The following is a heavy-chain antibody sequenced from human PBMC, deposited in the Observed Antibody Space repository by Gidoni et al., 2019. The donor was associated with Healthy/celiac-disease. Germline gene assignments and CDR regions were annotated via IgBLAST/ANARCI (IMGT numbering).Heavy chain of an antibody. D-gene: IGHD3-10*01. CDR1: GYTFTSYG. J-gene: IGHJ5*02. Sequence: QVQLVQSGAEVKKPGASVKVSCKASGYTFTSYGISWVRQAPGQGLEWMGWISAYNGNTNYAQKLQGRVTMTTDTSTSTAYMELRSLRSDDTAVYYCARVDTRLWFGELKFFDPWGQGTLVTVSS. CDR3: ARVDTRLWFGELKFFDP. CDR2: ISAYNGNT. V-gene: IGHV1-18*01.